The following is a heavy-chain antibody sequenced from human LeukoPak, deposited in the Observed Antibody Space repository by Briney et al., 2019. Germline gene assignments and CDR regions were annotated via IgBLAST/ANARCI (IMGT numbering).Heavy chain of an antibody. CDR2: ISYDGSNK. D-gene: IGHD6-13*01. Sequence: GGSLRLSCAASGFTFSSYAMHWVRQAPGKGLEWVAVISYDGSNKYYADSVKGRFTISRDNSKNTLYLQMNSPRAEDTAVYYCARGEAAGISLVDYWGQGTLVTVSS. CDR3: ARGEAAGISLVDY. J-gene: IGHJ4*02. V-gene: IGHV3-30-3*01. CDR1: GFTFSSYA.